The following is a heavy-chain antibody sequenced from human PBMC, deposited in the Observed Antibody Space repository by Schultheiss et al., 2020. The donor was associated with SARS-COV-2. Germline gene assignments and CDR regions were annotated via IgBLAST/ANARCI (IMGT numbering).Heavy chain of an antibody. CDR3: ARGQFQFFGAPFDP. V-gene: IGHV4-34*01. J-gene: IGHJ5*02. CDR1: GGSFGGYY. Sequence: SQTLSLTCAVYGGSFGGYYWSWIRQPPGKGLEWIGEINHSGSTNYNPSLKSRVTISVDTSKNQFSLKLSSVTAADTAVYYCARGQFQFFGAPFDPWGQGTLVTVSS. D-gene: IGHD3-3*01. CDR2: INHSGST.